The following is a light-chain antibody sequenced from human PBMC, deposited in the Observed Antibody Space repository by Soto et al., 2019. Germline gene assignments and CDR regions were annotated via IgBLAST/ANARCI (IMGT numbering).Light chain of an antibody. Sequence: EIVMTQSPATLSVSPGERATLSCRASHSVSSNLAWYQQKPGQAPRLLIYGASTRATGIPARFSGSGSGTEFTLTISSLQSEDFAVYYCQQYNNWPGKAFGQGTKVESK. CDR3: QQYNNWPGKA. CDR2: GAS. V-gene: IGKV3-15*01. CDR1: HSVSSN. J-gene: IGKJ1*01.